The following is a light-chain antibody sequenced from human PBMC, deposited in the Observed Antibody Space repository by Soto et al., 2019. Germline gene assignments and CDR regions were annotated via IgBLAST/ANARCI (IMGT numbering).Light chain of an antibody. CDR2: AES. CDR1: QSISSY. CDR3: QQSYSTPQST. J-gene: IGKJ5*01. Sequence: DIQMTQSPSSLSASVGDRVTITCRASQSISSYLNWYQQKPGKAPKLLIYAESSLQSGVPSRFSGSGSGTDFTLTISSLQPEDFATYYCQQSYSTPQSTFGQGTRLEIK. V-gene: IGKV1-39*01.